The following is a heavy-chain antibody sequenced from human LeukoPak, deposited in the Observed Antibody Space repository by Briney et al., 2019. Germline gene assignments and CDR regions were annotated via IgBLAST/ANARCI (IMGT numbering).Heavy chain of an antibody. CDR1: GFTFSSYA. CDR3: ATSRDGYNYNFDY. Sequence: PARSMTLSCAAYGFTFSSYAMHWVRHAPGKRLEWVAAIPYDGSNKYYADSVKGRFTISRDNSKNTLYLQMNSLRAEDTAVYYCATSRDGYNYNFDYWGQGTLVTVSS. V-gene: IGHV3-30-3*01. J-gene: IGHJ4*02. CDR2: IPYDGSNK. D-gene: IGHD5-24*01.